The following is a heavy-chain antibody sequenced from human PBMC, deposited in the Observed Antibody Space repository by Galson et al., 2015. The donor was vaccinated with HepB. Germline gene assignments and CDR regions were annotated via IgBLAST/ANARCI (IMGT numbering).Heavy chain of an antibody. CDR2: ISGSSSQI. J-gene: IGHJ4*02. CDR1: GFTFSTYS. V-gene: IGHV3-21*01. Sequence: SLRLSCAASGFTFSTYSMNWVRHTPGKGLEWVSSISGSSSQIYYADSVKGRFTISRDNAKNSLYLQINSLRAEDTAVYYCARDETPSWGFDSWGQGTQVTVSS. D-gene: IGHD7-27*01. CDR3: ARDETPSWGFDS.